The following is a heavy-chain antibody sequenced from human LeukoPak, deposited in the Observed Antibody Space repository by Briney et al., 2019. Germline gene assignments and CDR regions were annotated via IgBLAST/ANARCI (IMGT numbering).Heavy chain of an antibody. CDR1: GGSIHTYY. J-gene: IGHJ4*02. CDR3: ARQLRGEAVAGHLQPFDY. D-gene: IGHD6-19*01. CDR2: MSDTGRT. V-gene: IGHV4-59*08. Sequence: SETLSLTCTVSGGSIHTYYWSWIRQPPGKGLEWVGYMSDTGRTNYNPSLKSRVTISVDTSKNQFSLKLSSVTAADTAVYFCARQLRGEAVAGHLQPFDYWGQGTLVTVSS.